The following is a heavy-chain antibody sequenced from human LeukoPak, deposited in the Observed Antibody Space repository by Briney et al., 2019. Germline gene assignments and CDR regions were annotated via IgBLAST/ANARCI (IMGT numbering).Heavy chain of an antibody. V-gene: IGHV3-11*01. CDR1: GFTFSDYY. CDR3: ARYRVITNDYFDY. D-gene: IGHD3-16*01. Sequence: GGSLRLSCAASGFTFSDYYMSWIRRAPGKGLEWVSYISHSGNTIREADSVRGRFTISRDNAQNSLCLQMNSLRAEDTAVYYCARYRVITNDYFDYWGQGTLVTVSS. J-gene: IGHJ4*02. CDR2: ISHSGNTI.